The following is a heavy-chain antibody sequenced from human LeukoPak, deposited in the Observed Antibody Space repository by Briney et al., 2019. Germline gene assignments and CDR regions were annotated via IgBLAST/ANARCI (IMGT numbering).Heavy chain of an antibody. Sequence: SETLSLACAVYGGSFSGYHWSWIRQPPGKGLEWIGEINHSGSTNYNPSLKSRVTISVDTSKNQFSLKLSSVTAADTAVYYCARGRGSSGCPFDYWGQGTLVTVSS. CDR3: ARGRGSSGCPFDY. D-gene: IGHD6-19*01. V-gene: IGHV4-34*01. CDR2: INHSGST. J-gene: IGHJ4*02. CDR1: GGSFSGYH.